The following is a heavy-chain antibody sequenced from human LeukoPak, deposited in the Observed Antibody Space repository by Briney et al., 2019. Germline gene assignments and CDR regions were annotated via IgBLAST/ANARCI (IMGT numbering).Heavy chain of an antibody. D-gene: IGHD5-18*01. CDR3: AKTIGGYNYGADH. J-gene: IGHJ4*02. CDR2: IGWDGGST. Sequence: PGGSLRLSCAASGFTFEDYAMQWVRQGPGKGLEWVSLIGWDGGSTYYADSVKGRFTISRDNSKNSLYLQMNSLRTEDTALYYCAKTIGGYNYGADHWGQGTLVIVSS. CDR1: GFTFEDYA. V-gene: IGHV3-43*01.